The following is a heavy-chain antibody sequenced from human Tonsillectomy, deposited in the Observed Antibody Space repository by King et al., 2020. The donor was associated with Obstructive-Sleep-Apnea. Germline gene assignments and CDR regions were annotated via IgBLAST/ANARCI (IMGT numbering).Heavy chain of an antibody. D-gene: IGHD1-1*01. Sequence: QLQESGPGLVKPSETLSLTCTVSGGSISSYYWSWIRQPPGKGLEWIGYIYYSGSTNYHPSLKSRVTISVDTSKNQFSLKLCSVTAADTAVYYCAGDRGTSVYDAFDIWGQGTMVTVSS. J-gene: IGHJ3*02. CDR2: IYYSGST. CDR3: AGDRGTSVYDAFDI. CDR1: GGSISSYY. V-gene: IGHV4-59*01.